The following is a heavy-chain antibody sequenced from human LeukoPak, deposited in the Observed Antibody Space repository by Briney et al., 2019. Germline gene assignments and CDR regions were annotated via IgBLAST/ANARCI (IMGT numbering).Heavy chain of an antibody. CDR1: GYTFTSYY. CDR3: ARDLRFGEWKVQV. J-gene: IGHJ3*01. V-gene: IGHV1-46*01. CDR2: INPSGGST. D-gene: IGHD3-10*01. Sequence: GASVKVSCKASGYTFTSYYMHWVRQAPGQGLEWMGIINPSGGSTSYAQKFQGRVTMTRDTSTRTVYMEVNSLRSEGPAVDYCARDLRFGEWKVQVWGRGAMVSVCS.